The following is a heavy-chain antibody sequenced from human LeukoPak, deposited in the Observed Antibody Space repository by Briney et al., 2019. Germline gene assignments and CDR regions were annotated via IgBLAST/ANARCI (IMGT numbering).Heavy chain of an antibody. CDR1: GYTFTGYY. D-gene: IGHD6-13*01. J-gene: IGHJ5*02. CDR3: AREGGLYSRRGGFDP. V-gene: IGHV1-2*04. Sequence: ASVKVSCKASGYTFTGYYMHWVRQAPGQGLEWMGWINPNSGGTNYAQKFQGWVTMTRDTSISTAYMELSRLRSDDTAVYYCAREGGLYSRRGGFDPWGQGTLVTVSS. CDR2: INPNSGGT.